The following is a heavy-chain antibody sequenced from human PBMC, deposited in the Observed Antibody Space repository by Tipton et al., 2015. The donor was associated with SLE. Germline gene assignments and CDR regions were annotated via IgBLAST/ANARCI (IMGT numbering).Heavy chain of an antibody. V-gene: IGHV4-59*11. CDR1: GGSIRSHY. CDR3: ARGLDTAMVFDY. CDR2: IYYSGST. D-gene: IGHD5-18*01. Sequence: TLSLTCTVSGGSIRSHYWSWIRQPPGKGLEWIGYIYYSGSTYYNPSLKSRVTISVDTSKNQFSLKLSSVTAADTAVYYCARGLDTAMVFDYWGQGTLVTVSS. J-gene: IGHJ4*02.